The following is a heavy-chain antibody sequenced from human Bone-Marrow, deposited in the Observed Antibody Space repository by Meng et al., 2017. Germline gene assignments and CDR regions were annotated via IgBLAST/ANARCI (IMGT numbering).Heavy chain of an antibody. CDR2: IKQDGSEK. CDR1: GFTFSSYW. J-gene: IGHJ4*02. D-gene: IGHD2-15*01. Sequence: GESLKISCAASGFTFSSYWMSWVRQAPGKGLEWVANIKQDGSEKYYVDSVKGRFTISRDNAKNSLYLQMNSLRAEDTAVYYCAKQYCSGGSCYEGMAYWGQGTLVTVSS. V-gene: IGHV3-7*01. CDR3: AKQYCSGGSCYEGMAY.